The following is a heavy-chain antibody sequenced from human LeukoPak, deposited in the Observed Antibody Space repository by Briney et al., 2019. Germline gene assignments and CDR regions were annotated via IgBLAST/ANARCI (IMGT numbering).Heavy chain of an antibody. J-gene: IGHJ5*02. V-gene: IGHV1-2*02. CDR1: GYTFTGYY. Sequence: GASVKVSCKTSGYTFTGYYIHWVRQAPGQGLEWMGWINPSSGGTNYAQNFQGRVTMTRDTSISTAYMELSRLRSDDTAVYYCVRDDVSPWGQGTLVTVSS. CDR2: INPSSGGT. CDR3: VRDDVSP.